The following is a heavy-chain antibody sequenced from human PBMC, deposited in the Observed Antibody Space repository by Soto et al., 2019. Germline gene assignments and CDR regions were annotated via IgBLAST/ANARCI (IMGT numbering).Heavy chain of an antibody. J-gene: IGHJ4*02. V-gene: IGHV4-39*01. CDR3: ARGTAMALATFDY. Sequence: QLQLQESGPGLVKPSETLSLTCTVSGGSISSSSYYWGWIRQPPGKGLEWIGSIYYSGSTYYNPSLKSRVTISVDTSKNQFSLKLSSVTAADPAVYYCARGTAMALATFDYWGQGTLVTVSS. D-gene: IGHD5-18*01. CDR2: IYYSGST. CDR1: GGSISSSSYY.